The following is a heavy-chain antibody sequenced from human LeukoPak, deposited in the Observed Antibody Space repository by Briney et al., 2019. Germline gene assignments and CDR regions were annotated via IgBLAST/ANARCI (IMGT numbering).Heavy chain of an antibody. V-gene: IGHV4-34*01. CDR1: GGSFSGYY. Sequence: SETLSLTCAVYGGSFSGYYLSWIRQPPGKGLEWIGSIYHSGSTYYNPSLKSRVTISVDTSKNQFSLKLSSVTAADTAVYYCARDRYSGWLRIDYWGQGTLVTVSS. D-gene: IGHD5-12*01. CDR3: ARDRYSGWLRIDY. CDR2: IYHSGST. J-gene: IGHJ4*02.